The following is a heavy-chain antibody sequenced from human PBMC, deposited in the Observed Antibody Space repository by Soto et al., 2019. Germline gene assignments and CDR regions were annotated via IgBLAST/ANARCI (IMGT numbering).Heavy chain of an antibody. CDR3: ARDLFYFWSGYLPGYYYYMDV. J-gene: IGHJ6*03. D-gene: IGHD3-3*01. CDR1: GFTFSSYW. Sequence: GGSLRLSCAASGFTFSSYWMSWVRQAPGKGLEWVANIKQDGSEKYYVDSVKGRFTISRDNAKNSLYLQMNSLSAEDTAVYYCARDLFYFWSGYLPGYYYYMDVWGKGTTVTVSS. CDR2: IKQDGSEK. V-gene: IGHV3-7*01.